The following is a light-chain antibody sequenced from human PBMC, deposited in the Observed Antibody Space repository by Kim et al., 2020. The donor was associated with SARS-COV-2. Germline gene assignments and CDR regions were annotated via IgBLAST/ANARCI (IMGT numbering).Light chain of an antibody. CDR3: GTWDSSLSAVV. Sequence: QKVTISCSGSNSNSGNNYVSWYQQLPGTAPKRLIYDNNKRPSGIPDRFSGSKSGTSATLGITGLQTGDEADYYCGTWDSSLSAVVFGGGTQLTVL. CDR2: DNN. CDR1: NSNSGNNY. V-gene: IGLV1-51*01. J-gene: IGLJ2*01.